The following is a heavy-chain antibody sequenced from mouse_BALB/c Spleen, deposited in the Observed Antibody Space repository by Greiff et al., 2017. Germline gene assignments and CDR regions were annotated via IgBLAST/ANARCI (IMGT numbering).Heavy chain of an antibody. D-gene: IGHD2-1*01. CDR3: ARCRDGNYMGMDY. CDR1: GFTFSSYA. CDR2: ISSGGST. V-gene: IGHV5-6-5*01. J-gene: IGHJ4*01. Sequence: EVQRVESGGGLVKPGGSLKLSCAASGFTFSSYAMSWVRQTPEKRLEWVASISSGGSTYYPDSVKGRFTISRDNARNILYLQMSSLRSEDTAMYYCARCRDGNYMGMDYWGQGTSGTGSS.